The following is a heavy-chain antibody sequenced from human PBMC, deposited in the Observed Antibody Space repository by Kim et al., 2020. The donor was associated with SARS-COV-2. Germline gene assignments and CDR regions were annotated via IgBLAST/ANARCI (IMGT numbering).Heavy chain of an antibody. J-gene: IGHJ4*02. D-gene: IGHD2-2*01. CDR3: ARDLGGIVVGY. CDR1: GFTFSSYS. V-gene: IGHV3-21*01. Sequence: GGSLRLSCAASGFTFSSYSMNWVRQAPGKGLEWVSSISSSSSYIYYADSVKGRFTISRDNAKNSLYLQMNSLRAEDTAVYYCARDLGGIVVGYWGQGTLVTVSS. CDR2: ISSSSSYI.